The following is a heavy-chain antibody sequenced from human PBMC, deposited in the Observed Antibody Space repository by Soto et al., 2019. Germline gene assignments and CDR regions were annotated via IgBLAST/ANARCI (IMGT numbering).Heavy chain of an antibody. CDR1: VFTFGSYS. CDR3: ASPHYCSGGSCYSGYFQH. J-gene: IGHJ1*01. V-gene: IGHV3-48*02. CDR2: SSSSRSTI. D-gene: IGHD2-15*01. Sequence: GGYLRLCCAASVFTFGSYSIYWVRQGLGKDLERASYSSSSRSTIYYPDSVKGRFTISRDNAKNSLYLQMNSLRDEDTAVYYCASPHYCSGGSCYSGYFQHWGQGTLVTVSS.